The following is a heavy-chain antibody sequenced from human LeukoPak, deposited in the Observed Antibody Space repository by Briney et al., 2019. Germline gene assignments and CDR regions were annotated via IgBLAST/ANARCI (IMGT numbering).Heavy chain of an antibody. D-gene: IGHD2-15*01. CDR1: GFSFSSYG. V-gene: IGHV3-33*01. Sequence: PGGSLRLSCAASGFSFSSYGVHWVRQAPGKGLEWVAAMWHDGRTKYYADSVKGRFTISRDNAKNSLYLQMSSLRAEDAALYYCARDRAHPSGAKDYWGQGTLVTVSS. CDR3: ARDRAHPSGAKDY. CDR2: MWHDGRTK. J-gene: IGHJ4*02.